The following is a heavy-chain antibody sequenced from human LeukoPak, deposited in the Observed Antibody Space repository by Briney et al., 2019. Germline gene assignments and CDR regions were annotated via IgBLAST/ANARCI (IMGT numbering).Heavy chain of an antibody. CDR2: ISGSGGST. Sequence: PGGSLRLSCAASGFTFSSYALSWVRQAPGKGLEWVSAISGSGGSTYYADSVKGRFTISRDNSKNTLYLQMNSLRAEDTAVYYCAKDVATVTIYGMDVWGQGTTVTVSS. CDR3: AKDVATVTIYGMDV. CDR1: GFTFSSYA. J-gene: IGHJ6*02. V-gene: IGHV3-23*01. D-gene: IGHD4-17*01.